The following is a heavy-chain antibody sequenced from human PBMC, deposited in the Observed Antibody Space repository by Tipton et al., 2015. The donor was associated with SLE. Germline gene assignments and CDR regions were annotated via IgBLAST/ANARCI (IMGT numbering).Heavy chain of an antibody. Sequence: GLVKPSQTLSLTCAVYGESFNGYFWTWIRQPPGKGLEWIAEIIHSGVTNYNPSLRSRVTISVDMSKNQVSLNLNSVTAADTAVYYCASSSGWHDGLGVWGRGTTVTVSS. CDR2: IIHSGVT. D-gene: IGHD6-19*01. V-gene: IGHV4-34*12. CDR1: GESFNGYF. J-gene: IGHJ6*02. CDR3: ASSSGWHDGLGV.